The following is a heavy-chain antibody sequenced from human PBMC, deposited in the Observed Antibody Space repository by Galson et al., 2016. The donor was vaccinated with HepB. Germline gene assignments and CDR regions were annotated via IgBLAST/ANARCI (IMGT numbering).Heavy chain of an antibody. CDR3: ARLLFGAAAGTGDALNV. CDR1: GYNYHSYW. J-gene: IGHJ3*01. CDR2: IYLADSDT. V-gene: IGHV5-51*01. Sequence: QSGAEVTKPGESLKISCQASGYNYHSYWIAWVRQMPGKGLESLGIIYLADSDTRYSPSSRGQVTIPADKSISTAFLQWSSLKASDSAMYFCARLLFGAAAGTGDALNVWGQATLVTVSS. D-gene: IGHD6-13*01.